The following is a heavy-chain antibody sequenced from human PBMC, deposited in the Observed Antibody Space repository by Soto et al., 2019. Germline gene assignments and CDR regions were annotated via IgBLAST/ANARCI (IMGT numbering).Heavy chain of an antibody. CDR2: VIPAFNTS. J-gene: IGHJ4*02. CDR3: ARGDEMTAVTIFEY. V-gene: IGHV1-69*01. CDR1: GGAFGRYS. D-gene: IGHD4-17*01. Sequence: QVQLEQSGAEVKRPGSSVKVSWKASGGAFGRYSVSWVRQAPGQGLEWIGGVIPAFNTSNYALTFQGRVTITADESTTTVFMELRSLRSEDTALYFCARGDEMTAVTIFEYWGQGTLITVSS.